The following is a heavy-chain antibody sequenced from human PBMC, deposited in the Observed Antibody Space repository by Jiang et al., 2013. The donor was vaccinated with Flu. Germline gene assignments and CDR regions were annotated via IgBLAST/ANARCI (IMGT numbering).Heavy chain of an antibody. CDR2: IYYRGST. J-gene: IGHJ4*02. CDR1: GGSISSYY. V-gene: IGHV4-59*08. Sequence: GPGLVKPSETLSLTCTVSGGSISSYYWSWIRQPPGKGLECIGYIYYRGSTHYNPSLKSRVTISVDSSKNQFXLKLSSVTAADTAVYYCARLLSNTVVTQPYYFDYWGQGTLVTVSS. CDR3: ARLLSNTVVTQPYYFDY. D-gene: IGHD2-21*02.